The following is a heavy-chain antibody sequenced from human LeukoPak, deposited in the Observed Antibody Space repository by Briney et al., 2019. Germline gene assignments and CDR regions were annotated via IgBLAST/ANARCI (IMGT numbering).Heavy chain of an antibody. CDR1: GGSISSYY. D-gene: IGHD5-18*01. J-gene: IGHJ4*02. Sequence: PSETLSLTCTVSGGSISSYYWSWIRQPPGKGLEWIGYIYYSGSTNYNPSLKSRVTISVDTSKNQFSLKLSSATAADTAVYYCARSDTAMVPFDYWGQGTLVTVSS. V-gene: IGHV4-59*01. CDR2: IYYSGST. CDR3: ARSDTAMVPFDY.